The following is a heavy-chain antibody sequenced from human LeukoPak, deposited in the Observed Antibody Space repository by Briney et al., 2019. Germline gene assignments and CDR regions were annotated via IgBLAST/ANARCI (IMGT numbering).Heavy chain of an antibody. CDR3: ARDSTVVAAFDY. CDR2: ISSSGSTI. J-gene: IGHJ4*02. D-gene: IGHD2-15*01. Sequence: PGGALRLSCAASGCTFSSYERNWVGQAPGKGLEGVSYISSSGSTIYYAESVKGRFHLSRDNAKNSLYMQMNSLRAEDTAVYYCARDSTVVAAFDYWGQGTLVTVSS. CDR1: GCTFSSYE. V-gene: IGHV3-48*03.